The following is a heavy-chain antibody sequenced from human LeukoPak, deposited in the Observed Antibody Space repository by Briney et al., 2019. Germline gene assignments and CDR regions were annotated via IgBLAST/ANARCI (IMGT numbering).Heavy chain of an antibody. CDR2: IIPIFGTA. CDR1: GGTFSSYA. V-gene: IGHV1-69*01. CDR3: ASSTRGIVVAHYYGMDV. Sequence: SVKVSCKASGGTFSSYAISWVRQAPGQGLEWMGGIIPIFGTANYAQKFQGRVTITADESTSTAYMELSSLRSEDTAVYYCASSTRGIVVAHYYGMDVWGKGTTVTVSS. D-gene: IGHD2-15*01. J-gene: IGHJ6*04.